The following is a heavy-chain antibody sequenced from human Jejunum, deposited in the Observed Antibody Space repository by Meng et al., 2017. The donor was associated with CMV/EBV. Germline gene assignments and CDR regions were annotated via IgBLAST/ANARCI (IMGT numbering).Heavy chain of an antibody. CDR1: GVTFSAYA. V-gene: IGHV1-69*04. J-gene: IGHJ6*02. CDR2: IIPVLGKP. D-gene: IGHD2-21*02. CDR3: ATLPIFYYAMDV. Sequence: SGVTFSAYAISWVRQAPGQGLEWMGRIIPVLGKPTYALKFQDRITITADKFTSTAYMELSSLRSEDTAVYYCATLPIFYYAMDVWGPGTTVTVSS.